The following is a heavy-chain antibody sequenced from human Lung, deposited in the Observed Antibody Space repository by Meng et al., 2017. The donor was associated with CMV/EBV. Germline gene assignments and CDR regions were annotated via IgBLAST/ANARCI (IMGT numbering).Heavy chain of an antibody. V-gene: IGHV4-34*01. J-gene: IGHJ4*02. CDR3: AGEQGAF. D-gene: IGHD3-16*01. Sequence: GSLRLSCAVYGGSFSGYYWSLIRQPPGKGLEWIGEINHSGSTNYNPSLKSRVTISVDTSKNQFSLKLSSVTAADTAVYYCAGEQGAFWGQGTLVTVSS. CDR2: INHSGST. CDR1: GGSFSGYY.